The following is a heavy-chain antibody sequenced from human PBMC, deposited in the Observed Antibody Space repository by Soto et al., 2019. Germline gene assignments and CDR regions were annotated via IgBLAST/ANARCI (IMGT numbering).Heavy chain of an antibody. CDR1: GGSIKNYY. CDR2: MYHSGST. Sequence: SETLSLTCTVSGGSIKNYYWNWFRQSPGKGLEWIGYMYHSGSTNYNPSLKSRVTMSVDTSKNQFSLKLSSVTAADTAVYYCARALGDTASWFDPWGQGTLVTVSS. J-gene: IGHJ5*02. D-gene: IGHD5-18*01. CDR3: ARALGDTASWFDP. V-gene: IGHV4-59*01.